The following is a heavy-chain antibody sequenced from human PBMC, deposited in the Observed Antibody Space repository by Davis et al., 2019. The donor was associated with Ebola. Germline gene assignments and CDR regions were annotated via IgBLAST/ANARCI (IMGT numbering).Heavy chain of an antibody. V-gene: IGHV3-21*01. CDR2: ISSSSSYI. CDR1: GFTFSSYS. J-gene: IGHJ4*02. D-gene: IGHD2-15*01. CDR3: ARYGGYCSGGSCAFDY. Sequence: PGGSLRLSCAASGFTFSSYSMNWIRQAPGKGLEWVSSISSSSSYIYYADSVKGRFTISRDNAKNSLYLQMNSLRAEDTAVYYCARYGGYCSGGSCAFDYWGQGTLVTVSS.